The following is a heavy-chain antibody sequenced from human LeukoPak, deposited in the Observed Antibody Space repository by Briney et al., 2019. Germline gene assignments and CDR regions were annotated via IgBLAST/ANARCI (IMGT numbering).Heavy chain of an antibody. V-gene: IGHV3-33*01. CDR3: ARGWGSNVYASAFDV. D-gene: IGHD3-16*01. Sequence: GGSLRLSCAASGFTFSTYGMHWVRQAPGKGLEWVTVIWHDGSHKDYADSVKVRFTISRDNSKNTLYLQMNDLRAEDTAVYYCARGWGSNVYASAFDVWGQGTVVTVSS. J-gene: IGHJ3*01. CDR2: IWHDGSHK. CDR1: GFTFSTYG.